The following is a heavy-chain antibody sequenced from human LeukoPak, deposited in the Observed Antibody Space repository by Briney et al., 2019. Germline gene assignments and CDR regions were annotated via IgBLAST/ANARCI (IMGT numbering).Heavy chain of an antibody. CDR1: GDSISNYF. V-gene: IGHV4-4*09. Sequence: SETLSLTCTVSGDSISNYFWSWIRQPPGKGLEWIGYTLTSGTTNYNPSLKSRVTISVDTSKNQFSLKLNSVTAADTAVYYCARPYSSSAHGTFDLWGPGTKVTVSS. D-gene: IGHD6-13*01. CDR2: TLTSGTT. J-gene: IGHJ3*01. CDR3: ARPYSSSAHGTFDL.